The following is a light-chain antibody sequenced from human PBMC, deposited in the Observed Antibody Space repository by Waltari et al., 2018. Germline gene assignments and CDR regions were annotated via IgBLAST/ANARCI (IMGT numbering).Light chain of an antibody. V-gene: IGLV2-14*03. CDR1: SSDVGRYNY. CDR2: DVS. Sequence: QSALTQPASVSGSPGQSITISCTGTSSDVGRYNYVSWYQQHPGKAPKLMIYDVSNRPAGVSNRLSGSKSGNTASLTIAGLQAEDEADYHCSSYTTSSTVVFGGGTKLTVL. J-gene: IGLJ2*01. CDR3: SSYTTSSTVV.